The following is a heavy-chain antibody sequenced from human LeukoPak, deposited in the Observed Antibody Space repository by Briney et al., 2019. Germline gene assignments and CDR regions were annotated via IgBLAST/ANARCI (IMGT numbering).Heavy chain of an antibody. CDR1: GGPISSHY. D-gene: IGHD3-16*01. Sequence: ASETLSLTCTVSGGPISSHYWSWIRQPAGKGLEWIGRIYTSGSTNYNPSLKSRVTMSVDTSKNQFSLKLSSVTAADTAVYYCARDREGDQGWFFDYWGQGTLVTVSS. J-gene: IGHJ4*02. CDR2: IYTSGST. V-gene: IGHV4-4*07. CDR3: ARDREGDQGWFFDY.